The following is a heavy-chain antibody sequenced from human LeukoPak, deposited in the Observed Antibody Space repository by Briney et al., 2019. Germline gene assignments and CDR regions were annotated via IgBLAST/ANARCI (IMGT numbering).Heavy chain of an antibody. CDR1: GFTFSNYG. J-gene: IGHJ4*02. Sequence: PGGSLRLSCAASGFTFSNYGMHWVRQAPGKGLEWVAVISYDGSNKYYADSVKGRFTISRDNSKNTLYLQMNSLRAEDTAVYYCARCQSNWNFGGCSVDYWGQGTLVTVSS. CDR3: ARCQSNWNFGGCSVDY. D-gene: IGHD1-7*01. CDR2: ISYDGSNK. V-gene: IGHV3-30*19.